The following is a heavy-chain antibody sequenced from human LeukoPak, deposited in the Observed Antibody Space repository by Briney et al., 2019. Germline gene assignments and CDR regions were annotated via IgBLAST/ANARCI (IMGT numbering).Heavy chain of an antibody. V-gene: IGHV1-2*06. J-gene: IGHJ4*02. D-gene: IGHD3-3*01. CDR2: INPNSGGT. Sequence: GASVKVSCKASGYTFTGYYMHWVRQAPGQGLEWMGRINPNSGGTNYAQKFQGRVTMTRDTSISTAYMGLSRLRSDDTAVYYCARDRDDFWSGYYTYYFDYWGQGTLVTVSS. CDR1: GYTFTGYY. CDR3: ARDRDDFWSGYYTYYFDY.